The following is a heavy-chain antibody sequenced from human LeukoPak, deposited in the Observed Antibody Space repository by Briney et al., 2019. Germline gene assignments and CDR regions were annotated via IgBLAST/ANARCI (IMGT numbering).Heavy chain of an antibody. CDR1: GGSISGYY. J-gene: IGHJ5*02. CDR3: ARDHWDYGDNWFDP. Sequence: RSQTLSLTCTVSGGSISGYYWNWIRQPPGKGLEWIGYIFYSGSTNYNPSLKSRVTISVDTSKNQFSLKLSSVTAADTAVYYCARDHWDYGDNWFDPWGQGTLVTVSS. D-gene: IGHD4-17*01. CDR2: IFYSGST. V-gene: IGHV4-59*12.